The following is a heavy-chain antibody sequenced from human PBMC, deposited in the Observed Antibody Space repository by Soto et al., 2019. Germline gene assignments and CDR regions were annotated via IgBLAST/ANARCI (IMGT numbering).Heavy chain of an antibody. D-gene: IGHD2-15*01. CDR1: GFALSTYS. Sequence: EVQLVESGGRLVKPGGSLRLSCAASGFALSTYSIGWVRQAPGKGLEWVSFTFNFDGSLYYADSVKGRFAISRDNAKNSVYLQMNSLRAEDTAVYYCAREEGYCGGGSCFRSAFDLWGHGTTVTVSS. J-gene: IGHJ3*01. V-gene: IGHV3-21*01. CDR3: AREEGYCGGGSCFRSAFDL. CDR2: TFNFDGSL.